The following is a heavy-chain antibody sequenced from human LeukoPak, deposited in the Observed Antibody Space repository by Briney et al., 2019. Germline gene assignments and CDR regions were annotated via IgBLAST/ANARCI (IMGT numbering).Heavy chain of an antibody. CDR3: ASGRQLGY. J-gene: IGHJ4*02. D-gene: IGHD6-13*01. CDR2: IKQDGSEE. CDR1: GFSFGDYW. V-gene: IGHV3-7*01. Sequence: GGSMRLSSAASGFSFGDYWMSWVRQAPGKGLEWVANIKQDGSEEYYVDSVKGRFTISRDNAKNSLYLQMNSLRAEDTAVYYCASGRQLGYWGQGTLVTVSS.